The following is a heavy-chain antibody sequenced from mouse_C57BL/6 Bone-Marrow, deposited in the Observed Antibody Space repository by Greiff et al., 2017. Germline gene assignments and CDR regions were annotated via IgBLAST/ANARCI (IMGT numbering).Heavy chain of an antibody. J-gene: IGHJ2*01. V-gene: IGHV1-15*01. D-gene: IGHD2-3*01. CDR2: IDPETGGT. Sequence: VQLQQSGAELVRPGASVTLSCKASGYTFTDYEMHWVKQTPVHGLEWIGAIDPETGGTAYNQKFKGKAILTADTSSSTAYMELRSLTSDDSAVYYCTRSMHYFDYWGQGTTLTVSS. CDR1: GYTFTDYE. CDR3: TRSMHYFDY.